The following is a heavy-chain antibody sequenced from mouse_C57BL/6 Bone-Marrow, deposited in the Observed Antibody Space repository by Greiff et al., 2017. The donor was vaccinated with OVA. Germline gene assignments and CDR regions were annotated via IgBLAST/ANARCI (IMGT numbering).Heavy chain of an antibody. D-gene: IGHD1-1*01. V-gene: IGHV1-69*01. CDR3: ARSGKILYYYGSRDWYFDV. J-gene: IGHJ1*03. CDR2: IDPSDSYT. Sequence: QVQLKQPGAELVMPGASVKLSCKASGYTFTSYWMHWAKQRPGQGLEWIGEIDPSDSYTNYNQKFKGKSTLTVDKSSSTAYMQLSSLTSEDSAVYYCARSGKILYYYGSRDWYFDVWGTGTTVTVSS. CDR1: GYTFTSYW.